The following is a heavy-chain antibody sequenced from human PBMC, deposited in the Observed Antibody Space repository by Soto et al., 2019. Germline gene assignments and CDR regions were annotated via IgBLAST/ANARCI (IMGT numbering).Heavy chain of an antibody. Sequence: GESLKISCKGSGYSFTSYWISWVRQMPGKGLEWMGRIDPSDSYTNYSPSFQGHVTISADKSISTAYLQWSSLKASDTAMYYWATHLTGDCVEDVWGQGPTVT. CDR2: IDPSDSYT. CDR3: ATHLTGDCVEDV. D-gene: IGHD2-21*02. V-gene: IGHV5-10-1*01. CDR1: GYSFTSYW. J-gene: IGHJ6*02.